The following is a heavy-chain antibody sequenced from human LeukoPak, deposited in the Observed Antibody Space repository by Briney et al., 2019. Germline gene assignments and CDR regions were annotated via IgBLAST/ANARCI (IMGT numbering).Heavy chain of an antibody. CDR2: IYYSGNT. CDR3: ANAREPPYRGIYYYFES. V-gene: IGHV4-59*01. D-gene: IGHD1-26*01. CDR1: GDSITTSY. J-gene: IGHJ4*02. Sequence: SETLSLTCTVSGDSITTSYWSWIRQPPGKGLEWIGYIYYSGNTNYNPSLRSRVTISVDTSKSQFSLHLTSVTAADTAVHYCANAREPPYRGIYYYFESWGQGTLVTVSP.